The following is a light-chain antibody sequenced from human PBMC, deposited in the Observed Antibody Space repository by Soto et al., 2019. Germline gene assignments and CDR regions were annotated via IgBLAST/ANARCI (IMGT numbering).Light chain of an antibody. CDR2: AAS. CDR1: QGIRND. V-gene: IGKV1-6*01. CDR3: LHAYNYPLT. Sequence: IKMTQSPSSLSASVGDRVTITCRASQGIRNDLGWYQQKPGKAPKLLIYAASILQSGVPLRFSGSGSGTDFTLTISSLQPEDFATYYCLHAYNYPLTFGGGTKVDI. J-gene: IGKJ4*01.